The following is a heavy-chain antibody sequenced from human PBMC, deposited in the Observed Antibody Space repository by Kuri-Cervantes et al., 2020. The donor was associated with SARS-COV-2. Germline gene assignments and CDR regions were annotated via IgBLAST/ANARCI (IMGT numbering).Heavy chain of an antibody. CDR2: VSYNGTNK. J-gene: IGHJ4*02. Sequence: GGSLRLSCAASGFTFSSYWMSWVRQAPGKGLEWVAVVSYNGTNKYYAESVKGRFTISRDNYKNTVYLQMNSLRAEDTAVYYCTRESYSRNVGFDYWGQGTLVTVSS. CDR3: TRESYSRNVGFDY. CDR1: GFTFSSYW. V-gene: IGHV3-30*03. D-gene: IGHD1-26*01.